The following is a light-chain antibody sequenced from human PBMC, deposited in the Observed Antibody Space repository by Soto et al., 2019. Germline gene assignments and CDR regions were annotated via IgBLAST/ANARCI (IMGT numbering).Light chain of an antibody. CDR2: DVS. V-gene: IGLV2-11*01. CDR1: SRDVGGYNY. J-gene: IGLJ2*01. Sequence: QSALTQPRSVSGSPGQSVTISCTGTSRDVGGYNYVSWYQQHPGKAPKLMIYDVSKRPSWVPDRFSGSKSGNTASLTISGLQAEDEADYYCCSYAGSYTMRVFGGGTKLTVL. CDR3: CSYAGSYTMRV.